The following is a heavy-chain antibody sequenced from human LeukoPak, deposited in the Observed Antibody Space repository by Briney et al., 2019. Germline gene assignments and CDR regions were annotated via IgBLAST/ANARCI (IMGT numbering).Heavy chain of an antibody. J-gene: IGHJ6*02. D-gene: IGHD2-15*01. CDR1: GYTFTSYA. CDR3: ARVRYCSGGSCYWPYYGMDV. V-gene: IGHV1-3*01. CDR2: INAGNGNT. Sequence: ASVKVSCKASGYTFTSYAMHWVRQAPGQRLEWMGWINAGNGNTKYSQKFQGRVTMTRDTSTSTVYMELSSLRSEDTAVYYCARVRYCSGGSCYWPYYGMDVWGQGTTVTVSS.